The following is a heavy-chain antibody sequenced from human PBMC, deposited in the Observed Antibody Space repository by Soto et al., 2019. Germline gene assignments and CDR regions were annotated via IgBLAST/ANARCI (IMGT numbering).Heavy chain of an antibody. V-gene: IGHV1-3*01. CDR2: INAGNGNT. CDR3: ATSYYDILTGYKYNWFDP. D-gene: IGHD3-9*01. J-gene: IGHJ5*02. CDR1: GYTFTSYA. Sequence: ASVKVSCKASGYTFTSYAMHWVRQAPGQRLEWMGWINAGNGNTKYSQKFQGRVTITRDTSASTAYMELSSLRSEDTAVYYCATSYYDILTGYKYNWFDPWGQGTLVTVSS.